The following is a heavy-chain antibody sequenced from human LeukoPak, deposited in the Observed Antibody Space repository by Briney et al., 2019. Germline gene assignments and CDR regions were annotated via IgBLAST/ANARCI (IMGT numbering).Heavy chain of an antibody. D-gene: IGHD6-19*01. J-gene: IGHJ4*02. CDR2: ISGSGGST. CDR3: AKDFATGYSSGWYVY. V-gene: IGHV3-23*01. CDR1: RFTFSSYA. Sequence: GGSLRPSSAASRFTFSSYAMSWVRQAPGKGLEWVSAISGSGGSTYYADSVTGRFTISRDNSKNTLYLQMNSLRAEDTAVYYCAKDFATGYSSGWYVYWGQGTLVTVSS.